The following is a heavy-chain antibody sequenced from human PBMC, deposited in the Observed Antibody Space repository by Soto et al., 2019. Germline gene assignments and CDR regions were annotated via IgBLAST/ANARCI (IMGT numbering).Heavy chain of an antibody. D-gene: IGHD5-18*01. Sequence: GESLKISCKGSGYTFPNYGIAWVRQMPGKGLEWMGIIYPGDSDARYSPSFQGQVTISADKSISTAYLQWSSLKASDTAMYFCARRLYSYGSKAYFDYWGQGTLVTVSS. CDR2: IYPGDSDA. V-gene: IGHV5-51*01. CDR1: GYTFPNYG. CDR3: ARRLYSYGSKAYFDY. J-gene: IGHJ4*02.